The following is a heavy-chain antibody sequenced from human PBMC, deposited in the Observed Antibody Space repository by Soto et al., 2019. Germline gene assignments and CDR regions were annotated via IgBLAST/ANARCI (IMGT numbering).Heavy chain of an antibody. CDR2: IYPGDSDT. Sequence: GESLKISCKGSGYSFTSYWIGWVRQMPGKGLEWMGIIYPGDSDTRYSPSFQGQVTISADKSISTAYLQWSSLKASDTAMYYCARHHHGGQLELGFDYWGQGTLVTVSS. CDR1: GYSFTSYW. D-gene: IGHD1-1*01. V-gene: IGHV5-51*01. CDR3: ARHHHGGQLELGFDY. J-gene: IGHJ4*02.